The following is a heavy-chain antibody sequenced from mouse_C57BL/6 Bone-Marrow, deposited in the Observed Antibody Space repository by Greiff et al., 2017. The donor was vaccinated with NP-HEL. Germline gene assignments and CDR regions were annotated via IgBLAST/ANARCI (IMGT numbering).Heavy chain of an antibody. CDR2: IYPSDSET. CDR3: ARSGTHYAMDY. J-gene: IGHJ4*01. D-gene: IGHD1-3*01. CDR1: GYTFTSYW. Sequence: QVQLQQPGAELVRPGSSVKLSCKASGYTFTSYWMDWVKQRPGQGLEWIGNIYPSDSETHYNQKFKDKATLTVDKSSSTAYMQLSSLTSEDSAVYYCARSGTHYAMDYWGQGTSVTVSP. V-gene: IGHV1-61*01.